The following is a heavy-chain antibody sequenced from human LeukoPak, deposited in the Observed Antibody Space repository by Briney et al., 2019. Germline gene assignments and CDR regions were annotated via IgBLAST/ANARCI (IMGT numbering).Heavy chain of an antibody. Sequence: APVKVSCKASGYTFPDYGISWVRQAPGQGLEWMGWISADIGNTNYAQNFQGRVTMTRDRSTSTGYMELTSLTSDDTAVYYCARDRLGYCGYGGCLLFDNWGQGTLVTVSS. D-gene: IGHD2-8*01. CDR3: ARDRLGYCGYGGCLLFDN. CDR1: GYTFPDYG. V-gene: IGHV1-18*01. J-gene: IGHJ4*02. CDR2: ISADIGNT.